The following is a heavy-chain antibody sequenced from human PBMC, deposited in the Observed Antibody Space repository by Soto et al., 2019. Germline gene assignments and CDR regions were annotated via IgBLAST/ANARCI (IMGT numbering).Heavy chain of an antibody. V-gene: IGHV3-30-3*01. CDR1: GFTFSSYA. D-gene: IGHD4-4*01. CDR2: ISYDGSTK. CDR3: ARPLWRDDYNWGYFDL. Sequence: QVQLVESGGGVVQPGRSLRLSCAASGFTFSSYAMHWVRQAPGKGLEWVAVISYDGSTKYYADSVKGRFTISRDNSKXXLYLQMNSLGAEDTAVYYCARPLWRDDYNWGYFDLWGRGTLVTVSS. J-gene: IGHJ2*01.